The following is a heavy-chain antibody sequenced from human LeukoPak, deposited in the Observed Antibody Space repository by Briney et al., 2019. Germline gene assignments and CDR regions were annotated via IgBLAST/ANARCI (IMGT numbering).Heavy chain of an antibody. CDR2: IYPNTGGT. Sequence: ASVKVSCNTSGYSFTNYHMHWVRLVPGQGLEWMGHIYPNTGGTSYAQRFQGRVTMTSDTSVSTVYMELSSLISDDTAAYYCARENWYYDYWGQGTLVTVSS. CDR3: ARENWYYDY. V-gene: IGHV1-2*06. D-gene: IGHD1-7*01. J-gene: IGHJ4*02. CDR1: GYSFTNYH.